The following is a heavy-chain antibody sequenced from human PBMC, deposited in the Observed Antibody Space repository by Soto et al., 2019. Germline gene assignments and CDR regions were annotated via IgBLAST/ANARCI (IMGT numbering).Heavy chain of an antibody. CDR3: ARGYYYGSGSYYRTTDPYYYYGMDV. V-gene: IGHV1-69*13. J-gene: IGHJ6*02. Sequence: RASVKVSCKASGGTFSSYAISWVRQAPGQGLEWMGGIIPIFGTVNYAQKFQGRVTITADESTSTAYMELSSLRSEDTAVYYCARGYYYGSGSYYRTTDPYYYYGMDVWGQGTTVTVSS. CDR1: GGTFSSYA. D-gene: IGHD3-10*01. CDR2: IIPIFGTV.